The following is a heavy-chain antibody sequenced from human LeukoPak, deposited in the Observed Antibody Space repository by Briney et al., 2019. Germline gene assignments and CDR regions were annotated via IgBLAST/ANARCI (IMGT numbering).Heavy chain of an antibody. J-gene: IGHJ3*02. CDR1: GGSISSYD. CDR2: IYYSGST. CDR3: ARRKPSGSYYRSDAFDS. D-gene: IGHD1-26*01. V-gene: IGHV4-59*08. Sequence: SKTLSLTCTVSGGSISSYDWSWIRQPPGKGLEWVGYIYYSGSTNYNPSLKSRVTISVDTSKNQFSLKLSSVTAADTAVYYCARRKPSGSYYRSDAFDSWGQGTMVTVAS.